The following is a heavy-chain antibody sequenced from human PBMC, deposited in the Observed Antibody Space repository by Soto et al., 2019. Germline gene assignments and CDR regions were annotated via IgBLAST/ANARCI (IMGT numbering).Heavy chain of an antibody. V-gene: IGHV4-34*01. D-gene: IGHD1-1*01. J-gene: IGHJ4*02. Sequence: SETLSLTCAVYGGSFSGYYWSWIRQPPGKGLEWIGDINHSGSTNYNPSLKSRVTISVDTSKNQFSLKLSSVTAADTAVYYCARSTFGTTRRFDYWGQGTLVTVSS. CDR1: GGSFSGYY. CDR2: INHSGST. CDR3: ARSTFGTTRRFDY.